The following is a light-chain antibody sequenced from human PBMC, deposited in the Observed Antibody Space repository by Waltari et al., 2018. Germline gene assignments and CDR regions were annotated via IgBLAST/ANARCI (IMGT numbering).Light chain of an antibody. Sequence: QSVLTQPPSTSGTPGQRVTIPRSGSSSNIGPYYVYWYHQLPGTAPKLLIYRNNQRPSGVPDRFSGSKSGTSASLAISGLRSEDEADYYCATWDDSLTAWVFGGGTKLTVL. CDR2: RNN. CDR3: ATWDDSLTAWV. CDR1: SSNIGPYY. J-gene: IGLJ3*02. V-gene: IGLV1-47*01.